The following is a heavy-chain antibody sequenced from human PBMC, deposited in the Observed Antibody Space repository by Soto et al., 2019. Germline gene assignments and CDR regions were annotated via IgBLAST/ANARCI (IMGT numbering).Heavy chain of an antibody. V-gene: IGHV3-23*01. D-gene: IGHD3-16*01. Sequence: EVHLLESGGGLVQPGGSPRLACAASGFAFSDYGVSWVRQTPGKGLQWVSLITAGNGDTYYADSVKGRFTISRDNSKNTLYLQMNNLRVEDSAIYYCVKALYIWGVTGDYWGQGALVTVAS. CDR2: ITAGNGDT. CDR3: VKALYIWGVTGDY. CDR1: GFAFSDYG. J-gene: IGHJ4*02.